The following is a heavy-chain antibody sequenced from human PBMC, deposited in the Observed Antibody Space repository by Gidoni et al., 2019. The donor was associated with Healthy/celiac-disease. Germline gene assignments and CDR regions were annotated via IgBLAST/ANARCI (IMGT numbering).Heavy chain of an antibody. CDR1: VGPISSSNW. D-gene: IGHD6-6*01. CDR2: IYHSGST. J-gene: IGHJ4*02. CDR3: ARGGVAARPGDY. Sequence: QLQLQESAPGRGRPSGTLPPTGVFPVGPISSSNWWSWVRQPPGKGLEWIGEIYHSGSTNYNPSLKSRVTISVDKSKNQFSLKLSSVTAADTAVYYCARGGVAARPGDYWGQGTLVTVSS. V-gene: IGHV4-4*02.